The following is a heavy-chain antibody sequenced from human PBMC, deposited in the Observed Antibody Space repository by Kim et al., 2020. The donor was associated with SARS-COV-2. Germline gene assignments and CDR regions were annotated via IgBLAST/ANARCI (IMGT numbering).Heavy chain of an antibody. CDR2: ISSSSSTI. Sequence: GGSLRLSCAASGFTFSSYSMNWVRQAPGKGLEWVSYISSSSSTIYYADSVKGRFTISRDNAKNSLYLQMNSLRAEDTAVYYCARDPGYYDSSGYPLFDYWGQGTLVTVSS. J-gene: IGHJ4*02. CDR3: ARDPGYYDSSGYPLFDY. CDR1: GFTFSSYS. V-gene: IGHV3-48*04. D-gene: IGHD3-22*01.